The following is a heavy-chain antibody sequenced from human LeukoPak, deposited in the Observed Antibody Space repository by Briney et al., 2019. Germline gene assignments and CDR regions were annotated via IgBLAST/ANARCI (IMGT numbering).Heavy chain of an antibody. D-gene: IGHD1-7*01. J-gene: IGHJ4*02. V-gene: IGHV4-59*01. Sequence: SETLSLTCTVSGGSISRYYWSWIRQPPGKGLEWIGYIYYSGSTNYNPSLKSRVTISVDTSKNQFSLKLSSVTAADTAVYYCTRERPATNYFDYWGQGNLVSVSS. CDR1: GGSISRYY. CDR2: IYYSGST. CDR3: TRERPATNYFDY.